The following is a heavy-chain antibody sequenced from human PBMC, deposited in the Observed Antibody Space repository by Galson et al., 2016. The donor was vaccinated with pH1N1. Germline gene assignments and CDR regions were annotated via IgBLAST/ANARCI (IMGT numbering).Heavy chain of an antibody. V-gene: IGHV3-23*01. D-gene: IGHD3-10*01. CDR2: INGRGSST. CDR1: GFAFNYFA. J-gene: IGHJ5*02. CDR3: AKEGRWYGGNWFDP. Sequence: SLRLSCAASGFAFNYFAMTWVRQAPGKGLVWVSSINGRGSSTYYADSAKGRFTISRDNSRSTLYLQLSALTVDDTAVYYCAKEGRWYGGNWFDPWGQGTLVTVSS.